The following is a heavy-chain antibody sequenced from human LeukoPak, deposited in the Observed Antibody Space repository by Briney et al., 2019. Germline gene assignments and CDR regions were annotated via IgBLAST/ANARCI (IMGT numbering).Heavy chain of an antibody. J-gene: IGHJ4*02. V-gene: IGHV3-11*01. CDR3: ASGYRSGYHY. CDR2: ISYRADTT. D-gene: IGHD2-8*02. Sequence: GSLRLSCVASGFTFSDSFMSWIRQAPGKGLEWISFISYRADTTYYADSVKGRFTISRDNAKSSVFLQMNSLRVEDTAVYYCASGYRSGYHYWGQGTLVSVSS. CDR1: GFTFSDSF.